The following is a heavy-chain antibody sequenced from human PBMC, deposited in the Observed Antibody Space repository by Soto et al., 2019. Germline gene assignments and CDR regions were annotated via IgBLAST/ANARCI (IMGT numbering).Heavy chain of an antibody. J-gene: IGHJ4*02. D-gene: IGHD1-26*01. CDR1: GYTLTSYG. V-gene: IGHV1-18*01. Sequence: GASVKVSCKASGYTLTSYGVSWVRQAPGQGLEWMGWISAYNGNTKYEQKLQGRVTMTTDTSTSTAYMELRSLRSDDTAVYYCARDAAVGLFDYWGQGTLVTVPQ. CDR2: ISAYNGNT. CDR3: ARDAAVGLFDY.